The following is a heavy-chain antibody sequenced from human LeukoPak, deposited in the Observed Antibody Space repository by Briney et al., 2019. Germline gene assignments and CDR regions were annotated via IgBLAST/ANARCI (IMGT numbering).Heavy chain of an antibody. V-gene: IGHV4-4*09. J-gene: IGHJ3*02. CDR1: GGSISSHY. CDR3: ARHRIVGARAAFDI. D-gene: IGHD1-26*01. Sequence: PSETLSLTCTVSGGSISSHYWSWIRQPPGKGLEWIGYIYTSGSTNYNPSLKSRVTISVDTSKNQFSLKLSSVTAADTAVYYCARHRIVGARAAFDIWGQGTMVTVSS. CDR2: IYTSGST.